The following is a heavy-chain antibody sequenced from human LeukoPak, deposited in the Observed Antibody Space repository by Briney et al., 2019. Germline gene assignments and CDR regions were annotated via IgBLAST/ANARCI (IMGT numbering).Heavy chain of an antibody. J-gene: IGHJ4*02. Sequence: GGSLRLSCAASGFTFRNYAIHWARQAPGKGRECVAFISYDGAVTYYADCVKGRFPISRDNSKSTLYLHMNSLRAEDTAVYYCARDLSEKYSSDYWGQGTLVTVSS. CDR2: ISYDGAVT. D-gene: IGHD2/OR15-2a*01. V-gene: IGHV3-30-3*01. CDR1: GFTFRNYA. CDR3: ARDLSEKYSSDY.